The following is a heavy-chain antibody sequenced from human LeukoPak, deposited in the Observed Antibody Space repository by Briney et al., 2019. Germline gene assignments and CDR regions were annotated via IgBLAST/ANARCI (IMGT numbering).Heavy chain of an antibody. CDR2: IKQDGSEK. J-gene: IGHJ4*02. CDR1: GFTVSSNY. V-gene: IGHV3-7*01. D-gene: IGHD3/OR15-3a*01. Sequence: GGSLRLSCAASGFTVSSNYMSWVRQAPGKGLEWVADIKQDGSEKYYVDSVKGRFTISRDNAKNSLYLQMNSLRAEDTAVYYCASGRLIYYFDYWGQGTLVTVSS. CDR3: ASGRLIYYFDY.